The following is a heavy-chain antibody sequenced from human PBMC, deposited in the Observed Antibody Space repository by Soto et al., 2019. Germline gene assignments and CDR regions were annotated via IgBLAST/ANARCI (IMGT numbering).Heavy chain of an antibody. CDR2: ISYDGSNK. J-gene: IGHJ4*02. V-gene: IGHV3-30-3*01. CDR1: GFTFSSYA. CDR3: ARGLCYDSRGSRGDFDY. Sequence: QVQLVESGGGVVQPGRSLRLSCAASGFTFSSYAMHWVRQAPGKGLEWVAVISYDGSNKYYADSVKGRFTISRDNSKNPLDLQMNSLRAEDTAVYYCARGLCYDSRGSRGDFDYWGQGTLVTVSS. D-gene: IGHD3-22*01.